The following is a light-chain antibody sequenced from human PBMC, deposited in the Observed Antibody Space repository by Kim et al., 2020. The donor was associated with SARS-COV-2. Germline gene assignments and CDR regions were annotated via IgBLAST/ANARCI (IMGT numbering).Light chain of an antibody. J-gene: IGKJ1*01. Sequence: SVSPGERANLSCRASQSVSTNLVWYQQKPGQAPRLLIYGASTRATGIPARFSGSGSGTEFTLTISSLQSEDFAVYYCQQYNNFRTFGQGTKVDIK. CDR1: QSVSTN. CDR2: GAS. CDR3: QQYNNFRT. V-gene: IGKV3-15*01.